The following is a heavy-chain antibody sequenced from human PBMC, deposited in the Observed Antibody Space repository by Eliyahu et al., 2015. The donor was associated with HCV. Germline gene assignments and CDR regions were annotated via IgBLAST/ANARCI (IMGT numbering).Heavy chain of an antibody. J-gene: IGHJ4*02. CDR3: AKDGEGFYGSGSGPFDY. D-gene: IGHD3-10*01. V-gene: IGHV3-23*04. Sequence: EVQLVESGGGLVQPGGSLRLSCAASGFTFSSFAMSWVRQAPGKGLEWVSAISGSGGSTYYADSVKGRFTISRDNSKNTLYLQMNSLRAEDTAVYYCAKDGEGFYGSGSGPFDYWGQGTLVTVSS. CDR2: ISGSGGST. CDR1: GFTFSSFA.